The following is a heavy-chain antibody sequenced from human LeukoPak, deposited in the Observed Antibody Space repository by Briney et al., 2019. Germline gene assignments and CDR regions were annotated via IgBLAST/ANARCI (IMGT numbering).Heavy chain of an antibody. CDR1: GYAIRSGFY. CDR2: IYHSGST. CDR3: ARAVGTTTTLFDY. D-gene: IGHD1-26*01. V-gene: IGHV4-38-2*01. J-gene: IGHJ4*02. Sequence: KPSETLSLTCGVSGYAIRSGFYWGWIRQPPGKGLEWIGSIYHSGSTYYNPSLKSRVTISVDTSENQFSLKVTSVTAADTAVYYCARAVGTTTTLFDYWGQGTLVTVSS.